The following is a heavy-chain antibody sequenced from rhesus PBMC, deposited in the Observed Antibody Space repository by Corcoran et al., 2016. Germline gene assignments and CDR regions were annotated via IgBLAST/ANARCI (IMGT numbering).Heavy chain of an antibody. V-gene: IGHV4-122*02. J-gene: IGHJ4*01. D-gene: IGHD3S6*01. Sequence: QLQLQESGPGLVKPSETLSLPCAVSGYYISRGYGWSWLRQPPGKGLEWIVYISYRGSTSYNPSLKSRVTSARDTAKNQFSLKLSSVTAADTAVYDCARGDDYGYYYSRGFDYWGQGVLVTVSS. CDR2: ISYRGST. CDR3: ARGDDYGYYYSRGFDY. CDR1: GYYISRGYG.